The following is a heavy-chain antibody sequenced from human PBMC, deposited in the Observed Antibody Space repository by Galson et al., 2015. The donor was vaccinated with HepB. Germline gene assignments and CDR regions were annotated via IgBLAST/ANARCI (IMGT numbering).Heavy chain of an antibody. CDR3: AREGYFDSSGYYLPDY. CDR2: IDPNSGGT. J-gene: IGHJ4*02. D-gene: IGHD3-22*01. Sequence: SVKVSCKASGYIFTDYYMDWVRQAPGQGLEWMGWIDPNSGGTKFAQRFQGRVTMTRDTSISTVYMELSRLRSDDAAVYYCAREGYFDSSGYYLPDYWGQGTLVTVSS. V-gene: IGHV1-2*02. CDR1: GYIFTDYY.